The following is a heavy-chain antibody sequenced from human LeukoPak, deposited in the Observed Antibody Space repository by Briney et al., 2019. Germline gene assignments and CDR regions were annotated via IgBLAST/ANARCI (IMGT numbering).Heavy chain of an antibody. CDR2: IFWNDDE. CDR3: AHRPPPHYFDD. Sequence: SGPTQVKPTQTLTLTCTFPGFSLSTSAVGVGWIRKPPGKALEWLALIFWNDDERYSPYLKSWLTITRDTSKYQLVLTMTNKDPVDTATYYCAHRPPPHYFDDWGQEALVTVFS. J-gene: IGHJ4*02. V-gene: IGHV2-5*01. CDR1: GFSLSTSAVG.